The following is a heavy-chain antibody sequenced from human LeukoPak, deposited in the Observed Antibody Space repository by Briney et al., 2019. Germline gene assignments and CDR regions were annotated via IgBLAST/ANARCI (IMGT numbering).Heavy chain of an antibody. D-gene: IGHD2-2*01. Sequence: GGSLRLSCAASGFTFDDYAMHWVRQAPVKGLEWVSGISWNSGRIGYADSVKGRFTISRDNSKNTLYLQMNSLRAEDTAVYYCARDPRYCSSNSCYAFDIWGQGTMVTVSS. J-gene: IGHJ3*02. CDR1: GFTFDDYA. CDR3: ARDPRYCSSNSCYAFDI. CDR2: ISWNSGRI. V-gene: IGHV3-9*01.